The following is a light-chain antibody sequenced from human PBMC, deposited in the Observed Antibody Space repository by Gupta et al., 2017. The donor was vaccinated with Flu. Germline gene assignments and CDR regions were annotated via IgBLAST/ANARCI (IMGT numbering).Light chain of an antibody. CDR2: QVN. J-gene: IGLJ3*02. V-gene: IGLV2-14*01. CDR3: SSSIASVTE. CDR1: TSDVDDSNY. Sequence: TISCTGPTSDVDDSNYVSWYQQHPGKAPKLIIYQVNHRPSGISNRFSGSKSGNTASLTISGLQADDGADYYCSSSIASVTEFGGGTKLTVL.